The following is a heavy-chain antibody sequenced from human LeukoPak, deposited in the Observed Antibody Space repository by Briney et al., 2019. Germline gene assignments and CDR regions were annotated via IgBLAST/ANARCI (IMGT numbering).Heavy chain of an antibody. J-gene: IGHJ3*02. CDR1: GFTFSSYA. D-gene: IGHD5-24*01. CDR2: ISSNGGST. Sequence: GGSLRLSCAASGFTFSSYAMHWDRQAPGKGLEYVSAISSNGGSTYYANSVKGRFTISRDNSKNTLYLQMGSLRAEDTAVYYCARDQMGGLVDAFDIWGQGTMVTVSS. V-gene: IGHV3-64*01. CDR3: ARDQMGGLVDAFDI.